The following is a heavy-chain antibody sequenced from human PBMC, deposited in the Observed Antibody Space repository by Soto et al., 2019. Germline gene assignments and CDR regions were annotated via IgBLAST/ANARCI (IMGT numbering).Heavy chain of an antibody. J-gene: IGHJ5*02. CDR2: ISSNGGST. Sequence: PGGSLRLSCSASGFTFSSYAMHWVRQAPGKGLEYVSAISSNGGSTYYADSVKGRFTISRDNSKNTLYLQMSSLRAEDTAVYYCVKGSAMVVLGPYNWFDPWGQGTLVTVSS. CDR3: VKGSAMVVLGPYNWFDP. V-gene: IGHV3-64D*06. D-gene: IGHD5-18*01. CDR1: GFTFSSYA.